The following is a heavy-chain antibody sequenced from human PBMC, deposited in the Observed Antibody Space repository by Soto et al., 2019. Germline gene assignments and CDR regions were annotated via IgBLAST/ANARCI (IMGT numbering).Heavy chain of an antibody. V-gene: IGHV3-23*01. CDR2: ISGSGIST. J-gene: IGHJ2*01. Sequence: DVQLLESGGGLVQPGGSLRLSCAASGFTFRSYAMSWVRQAPGKGLEWVSGISGSGISTHYADSVKGRFTVSRDNSKNTLYLQMNSLRAEDTAAYNCAKETVGTDWYFDLWGRGTLVTVSS. CDR3: AKETVGTDWYFDL. CDR1: GFTFRSYA.